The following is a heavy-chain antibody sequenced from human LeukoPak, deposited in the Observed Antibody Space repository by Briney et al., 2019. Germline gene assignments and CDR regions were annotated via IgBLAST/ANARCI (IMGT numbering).Heavy chain of an antibody. CDR3: AREREIAAAADQNWYFDL. Sequence: GASVKVSCKASGYTFTSYYMHWVRQAPGPGLEWMGIINPSGGSTSYAQKFQGRVTMTRDTSTSTVYMELSSLRSEDTAVYYCAREREIAAAADQNWYFDLWGRGTLVTVSS. J-gene: IGHJ2*01. D-gene: IGHD6-13*01. CDR1: GYTFTSYY. CDR2: INPSGGST. V-gene: IGHV1-46*01.